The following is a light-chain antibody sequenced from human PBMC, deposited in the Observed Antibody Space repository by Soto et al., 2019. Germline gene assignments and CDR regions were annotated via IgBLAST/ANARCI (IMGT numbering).Light chain of an antibody. V-gene: IGKV3-15*01. Sequence: EIVMTQSPATLSVSPGGRATLSCRASQSISTELAWYQQKPGQPPRLLIYSASTRATGVPARFTGSGSGSEVTLTISGLQSEDFAVYYCQQGHNWPLTFGQGTRLEI. CDR3: QQGHNWPLT. CDR2: SAS. J-gene: IGKJ2*01. CDR1: QSISTE.